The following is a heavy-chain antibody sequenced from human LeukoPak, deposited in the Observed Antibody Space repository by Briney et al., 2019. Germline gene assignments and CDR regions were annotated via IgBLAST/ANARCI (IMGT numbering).Heavy chain of an antibody. CDR2: IYYSGST. D-gene: IGHD6-19*01. Sequence: PSETLSLTCTVSGDSISSSSSYWGWIRQPPGEGLEWIGSIYYSGSTYYNTSLKSRVTISVDTSKNQFSLRLSSVTAADTAVYYCATSGWYLLPGVYWGQGTLVTVSS. CDR3: ATSGWYLLPGVY. J-gene: IGHJ4*02. V-gene: IGHV4-39*01. CDR1: GDSISSSSSY.